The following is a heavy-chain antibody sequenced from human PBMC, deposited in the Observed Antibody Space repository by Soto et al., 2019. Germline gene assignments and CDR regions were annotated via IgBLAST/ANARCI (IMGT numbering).Heavy chain of an antibody. CDR2: IKQDESER. CDR3: ARESGSGPIYHFDS. D-gene: IGHD3-10*01. CDR1: GFTFSSYW. J-gene: IGHJ4*02. Sequence: EVQLVESGGGLVQPGGSLRLSCAASGFTFSSYWMSWVRQAPGKGLEWVANIKQDESERYFVDSVKGRFTISRDNAKNSLDLQMNSLRADDKAVYYCARESGSGPIYHFDSWGQGTLVTVSS. V-gene: IGHV3-7*01.